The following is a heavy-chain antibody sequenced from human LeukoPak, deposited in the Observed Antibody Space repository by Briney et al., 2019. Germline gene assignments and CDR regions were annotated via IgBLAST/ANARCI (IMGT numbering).Heavy chain of an antibody. CDR2: IYHSGST. Sequence: SETLSLTCAVSGGSISSSNWWSWVRQPPGKGLEWIGEIYHSGSTNYNPSFKSRVTISVDKSKNQFSLKLSSVTAADTAVYYCAREKGIAAAGRGSPFWFDPWGQGTLVTVSA. V-gene: IGHV4-4*02. CDR3: AREKGIAAAGRGSPFWFDP. J-gene: IGHJ5*02. CDR1: GGSISSSNW. D-gene: IGHD6-13*01.